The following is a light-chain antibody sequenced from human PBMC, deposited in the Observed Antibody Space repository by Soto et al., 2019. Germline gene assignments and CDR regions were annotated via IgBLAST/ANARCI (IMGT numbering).Light chain of an antibody. CDR3: HQFASSLT. CDR2: GAS. J-gene: IGKJ1*01. V-gene: IGKV3-20*01. Sequence: EIVLTQSPGTLSLSPGERATLSCRASQTFSSSFFAWYQQKPGQAPRLLIYGASTRATGIPDRFSGSASGTDFTLTISRLEPEDVAVYFCHQFASSLTFGQGTKVEI. CDR1: QTFSSSF.